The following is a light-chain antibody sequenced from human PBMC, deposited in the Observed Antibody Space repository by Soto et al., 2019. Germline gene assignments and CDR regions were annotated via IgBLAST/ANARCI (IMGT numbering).Light chain of an antibody. Sequence: QSVLTQPASVSGSPGRSITISCTGTSSDVGGYNYLSWYQQHPGKAPKVMIYEVTNRPSGVSNRFSGSKSGNTASLTISGLQAEDEADYFCSSYTTSGTPVFGGGTKVTVL. CDR1: SSDVGGYNY. CDR3: SSYTTSGTPV. J-gene: IGLJ3*02. CDR2: EVT. V-gene: IGLV2-14*01.